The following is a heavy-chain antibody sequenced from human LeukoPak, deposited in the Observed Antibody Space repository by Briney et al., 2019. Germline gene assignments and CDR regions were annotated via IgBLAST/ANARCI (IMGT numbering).Heavy chain of an antibody. D-gene: IGHD1-26*01. CDR2: IWYGGSNK. Sequence: PGGSLRLSCAASGFTFSSYGMHWVSQAPGKGLEWVAVIWYGGSNKYYADFVKGRFTISRDNSKNTLYLQMNSLRAEDTAVYYCAKLSNSGSYEWVDYWGQGTLVTVSS. CDR3: AKLSNSGSYEWVDY. V-gene: IGHV3-30*02. J-gene: IGHJ4*02. CDR1: GFTFSSYG.